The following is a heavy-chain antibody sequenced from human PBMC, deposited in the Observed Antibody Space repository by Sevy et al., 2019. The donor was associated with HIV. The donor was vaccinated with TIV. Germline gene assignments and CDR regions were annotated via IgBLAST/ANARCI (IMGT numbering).Heavy chain of an antibody. Sequence: GGCLRLSCAASGFTFSNFAMGWVRQAPGKGLDWISVISGTGDYKYYADSVKGRFTISRDNSKNMLSLQMNSLRAEDTAIFYCAKKMGGGSGMAFLVDYWGQGTLVTVSS. V-gene: IGHV3-23*01. D-gene: IGHD5-18*01. CDR2: ISGTGDYK. J-gene: IGHJ4*02. CDR3: AKKMGGGSGMAFLVDY. CDR1: GFTFSNFA.